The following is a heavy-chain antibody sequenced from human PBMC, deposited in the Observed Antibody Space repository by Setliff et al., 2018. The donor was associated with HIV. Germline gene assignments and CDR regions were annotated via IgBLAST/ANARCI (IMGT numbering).Heavy chain of an antibody. D-gene: IGHD2-15*01. CDR1: GYTFTSYD. J-gene: IGHJ3*02. CDR3: ARVQRYCSGGSCLSDAFDI. Sequence: ASVKVSCKASGYTFTSYDINWVRQATGQGLEWMGWMNPNSGNTGYAQKFQGRVTMTRNTSISTAYMELSSPRSEDTAVYYCARVQRYCSGGSCLSDAFDIWGQGTMVTVSS. V-gene: IGHV1-8*02. CDR2: MNPNSGNT.